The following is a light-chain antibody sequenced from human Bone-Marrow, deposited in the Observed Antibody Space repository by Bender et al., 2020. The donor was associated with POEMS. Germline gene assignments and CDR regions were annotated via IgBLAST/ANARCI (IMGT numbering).Light chain of an antibody. CDR1: SSDVGGYNY. J-gene: IGLJ2*01. Sequence: QSALTQPASVSGSPGQSITISCTGTSSDVGGYNYVSWYRQHPGKAPQVLIYGVSNRPSGVSNRFSGSKSDNTASLTVSGLQSDDEGDYYCSSYAGSNNLQFGGGTRLTVL. CDR2: GVS. CDR3: SSYAGSNNLQ. V-gene: IGLV2-14*01.